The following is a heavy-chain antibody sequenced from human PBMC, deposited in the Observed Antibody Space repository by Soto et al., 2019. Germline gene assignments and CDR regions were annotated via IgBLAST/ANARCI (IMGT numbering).Heavy chain of an antibody. CDR1: GDSVSSNANY. D-gene: IGHD5-12*01. Sequence: QVQLQESGPGLVRPSETLSLTCTVSGDSVSSNANYWSWIRQPPGKGLEWIGYVSHSGSISYNPSLKSRVTISVDASQNHFSLKLSSVTAADTAVYYCVRDFHMNGYDLGWLAPWGQGTLVTVSS. V-gene: IGHV4-61*03. J-gene: IGHJ5*02. CDR2: VSHSGSI. CDR3: VRDFHMNGYDLGWLAP.